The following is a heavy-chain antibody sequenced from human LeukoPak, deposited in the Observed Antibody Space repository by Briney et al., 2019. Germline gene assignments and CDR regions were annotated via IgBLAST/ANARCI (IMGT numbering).Heavy chain of an antibody. CDR2: IYYSGST. CDR1: SGSVNSGSYY. D-gene: IGHD6-13*01. CDR3: ARRAGYTSSWYEY. V-gene: IGHV4-61*01. Sequence: KPSETLSLTCTVSSGSVNSGSYYWNWIRQPPGKGLEWISYIYYSGSTNYNPSLKSRVTISVDTAKNQLSLKLSSVTAADTAVYYCARRAGYTSSWYEYWGQGTLVTVSS. J-gene: IGHJ4*02.